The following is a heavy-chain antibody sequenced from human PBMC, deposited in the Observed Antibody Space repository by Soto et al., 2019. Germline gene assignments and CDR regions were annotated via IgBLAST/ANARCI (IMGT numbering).Heavy chain of an antibody. J-gene: IGHJ5*02. Sequence: QVQLVQSGAEVKKPGASVKVSCKASGYTFTSYGISWVRQAPGQGLEWMGWISAYNGNTIYAQKLQGRVTMTTDTSTSTVYMEMRSLRSDDTAVYYCARASGSSYWFDPWGQGTLVTVSS. CDR3: ARASGSSYWFDP. D-gene: IGHD1-26*01. CDR1: GYTFTSYG. CDR2: ISAYNGNT. V-gene: IGHV1-18*01.